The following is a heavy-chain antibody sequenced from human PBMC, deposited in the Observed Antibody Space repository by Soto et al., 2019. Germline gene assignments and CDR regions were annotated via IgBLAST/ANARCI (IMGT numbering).Heavy chain of an antibody. V-gene: IGHV3-23*01. CDR1: GFTFSSYA. D-gene: IGHD2-2*01. J-gene: IGHJ3*01. CDR3: AKVQDFAEVPAVAFDV. Sequence: GGSLRLSCAASGFTFSSYAMSWVRQAPGKGLEWVSAISGSGSSTYYADSVKGRFIISRDNAKNTLYLQMNSLRAEDTAVYYCAKVQDFAEVPAVAFDVWGQGTTVTVSS. CDR2: ISGSGSST.